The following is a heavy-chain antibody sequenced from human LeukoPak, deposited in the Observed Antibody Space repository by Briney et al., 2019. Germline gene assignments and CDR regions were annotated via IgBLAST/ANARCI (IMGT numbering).Heavy chain of an antibody. D-gene: IGHD6-13*01. Sequence: PSETLSLTCTVAGGSISTYFWNWIRQPPGKGLELIGYVYYNGNTNYNPSLKRRLTISVDPSKNQFSLKLTSVTAADTAVYYCVRDRAAAGGWLDPWGQGALVTVSS. CDR1: GGSISTYF. J-gene: IGHJ5*02. CDR3: VRDRAAAGGWLDP. CDR2: VYYNGNT. V-gene: IGHV4-59*01.